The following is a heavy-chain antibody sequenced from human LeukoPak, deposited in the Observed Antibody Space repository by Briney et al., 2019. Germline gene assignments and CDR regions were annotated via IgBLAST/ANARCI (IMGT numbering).Heavy chain of an antibody. D-gene: IGHD3-10*01. CDR2: IYYSGST. V-gene: IGHV4-59*12. J-gene: IGHJ6*02. Sequence: SETLSLTCTVSGGSISSYYWSWIRQPPGKGLEWIGYIYYSGSTNYNPSLKSRVTISVDTSKNQFSLKLSSVTAADTAVYYCARGGYYGDYGMDVWGQGTTVTVFS. CDR1: GGSISSYY. CDR3: ARGGYYGDYGMDV.